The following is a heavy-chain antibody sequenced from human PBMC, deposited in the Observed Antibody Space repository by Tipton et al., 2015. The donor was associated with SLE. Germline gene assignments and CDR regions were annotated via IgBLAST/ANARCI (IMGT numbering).Heavy chain of an antibody. CDR2: ISSTSSYI. CDR3: ARDYYDSSGYSYYYYMDV. V-gene: IGHV3-21*01. J-gene: IGHJ6*03. Sequence: SLRLSCAASGFTFSSYSMNWVRQAPGKGLEWVSSISSTSSYIYYADSVKGRFTISRDNAKNSLYLQMNSLRAEDSAQYYCARDYYDSSGYSYYYYMDVWGKGTTVTVSS. D-gene: IGHD3-22*01. CDR1: GFTFSSYS.